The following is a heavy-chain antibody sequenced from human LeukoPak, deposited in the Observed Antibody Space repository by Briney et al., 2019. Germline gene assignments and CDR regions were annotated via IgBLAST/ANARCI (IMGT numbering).Heavy chain of an antibody. J-gene: IGHJ4*02. CDR2: INHSGST. CDR1: GGSFSGYY. D-gene: IGHD1-26*01. CDR3: AGGVGAPDY. V-gene: IGHV4-34*01. Sequence: SETLSLTCAVYGGSFSGYYWSWIRQPPGKGLEWIGEINHSGSTNYNPSLKSRVTISVDKSKNQFSLKLSSVTAADTAVYYCAGGVGAPDYWGQGTLVTVSS.